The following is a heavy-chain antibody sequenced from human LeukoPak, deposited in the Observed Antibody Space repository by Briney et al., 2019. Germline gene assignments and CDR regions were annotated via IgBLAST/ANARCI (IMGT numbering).Heavy chain of an antibody. J-gene: IGHJ4*02. CDR1: GFTVSSNS. CDR2: IYSDNT. D-gene: IGHD3-10*01. Sequence: PGGSLRLSCTVSGFTVSSNSMSWGRQAPGKGLEWVSFIYSDNTHYSDSVKGRFTISRDNSKNTLYLQMNSLRAEDTAVYYCATRDVLLWFGESNWGQGTLVTVSS. CDR3: ATRDVLLWFGESN. V-gene: IGHV3-53*01.